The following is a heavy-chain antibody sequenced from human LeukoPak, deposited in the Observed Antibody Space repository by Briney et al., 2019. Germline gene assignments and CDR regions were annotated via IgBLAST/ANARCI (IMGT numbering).Heavy chain of an antibody. D-gene: IGHD6-6*01. J-gene: IGHJ4*02. Sequence: PSETLSLTCTVSGGSISSYYWSWIRQPPGKGLEWIGYIYYSGSTNYNPSLKSRVTISLDPSKNQFSLKVTSVTAADTAVYYCARGGASSRYFDFWGQGTLVTVSS. V-gene: IGHV4-59*01. CDR2: IYYSGST. CDR3: ARGGASSRYFDF. CDR1: GGSISSYY.